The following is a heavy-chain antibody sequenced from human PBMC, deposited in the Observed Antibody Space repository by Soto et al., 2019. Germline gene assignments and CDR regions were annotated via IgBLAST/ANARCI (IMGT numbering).Heavy chain of an antibody. D-gene: IGHD3-9*01. Sequence: QVQLVQSGAEVKKPGASVKVSCKASGYTFTSYGISWVRQAPGQGLEWMGWISAYNGNTNYAQKLQGRVTMTTDTSTSTAYMELRSLRSDDTAVYYCARDVLLTGYYIPVEENYGMDVWGQGTTVTVSS. CDR1: GYTFTSYG. J-gene: IGHJ6*02. CDR2: ISAYNGNT. V-gene: IGHV1-18*01. CDR3: ARDVLLTGYYIPVEENYGMDV.